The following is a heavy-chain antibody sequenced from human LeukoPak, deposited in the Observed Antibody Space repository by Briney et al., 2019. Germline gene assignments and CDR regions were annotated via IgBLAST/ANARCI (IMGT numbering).Heavy chain of an antibody. CDR2: ISSSGSTI. Sequence: GGSLRLSCAASGFTLSDYYMSWIRQAPGKGLEWVSYISSSGSTIYYADSVKGRFTISRDNAKNSLYLQMNGLRAEDTAVYYCARAGYYDSTGYPDYWGQGTLVTVSS. J-gene: IGHJ4*02. CDR1: GFTLSDYY. V-gene: IGHV3-11*04. CDR3: ARAGYYDSTGYPDY. D-gene: IGHD3-22*01.